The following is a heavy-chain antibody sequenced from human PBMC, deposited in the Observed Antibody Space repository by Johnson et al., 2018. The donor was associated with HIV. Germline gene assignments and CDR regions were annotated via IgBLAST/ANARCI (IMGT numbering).Heavy chain of an antibody. CDR2: IYSGGTT. J-gene: IGHJ3*02. V-gene: IGHV3-NL1*01. Sequence: QVQLVESGGGAVQPGGSLRLSCAASGFSFSAYGMSWVRQAPGKGLEWVSVIYSGGTTYYADSVKGRFTIPRDNSKNTLYLQMNSLRAEDTAVYYCARDRGLWERNGAGAFDIWGQGTMVTVSS. CDR1: GFSFSAYG. D-gene: IGHD1-26*01. CDR3: ARDRGLWERNGAGAFDI.